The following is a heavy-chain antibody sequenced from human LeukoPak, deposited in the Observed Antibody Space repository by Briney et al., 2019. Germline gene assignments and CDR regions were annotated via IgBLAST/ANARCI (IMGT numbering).Heavy chain of an antibody. Sequence: SETLSLTCTFSGGSISSSSYYWGWIRQPPGKGLEWIGSIYYSGSTYYNPSLKSRVTISVDTSKNQFSLKLSSVTAADTAVYYCARDGGYSGYDYGGDYWGQGTLVTVSS. CDR3: ARDGGYSGYDYGGDY. CDR1: GGSISSSSYY. D-gene: IGHD5-12*01. J-gene: IGHJ4*02. V-gene: IGHV4-39*07. CDR2: IYYSGST.